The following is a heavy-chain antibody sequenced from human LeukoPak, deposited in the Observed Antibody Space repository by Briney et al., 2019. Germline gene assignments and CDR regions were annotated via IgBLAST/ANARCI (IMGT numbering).Heavy chain of an antibody. V-gene: IGHV1-18*04. D-gene: IGHD6-13*01. CDR3: ASGIAAAYLFDY. Sequence: ASVKVSCKASGYTFTNHGITWVRQAPGQGLEWMGWISASNGDTKYAEILQGRVTLTTDTSTSTAYMELRSLRSEDTAVYYCASGIAAAYLFDYWGQGTLVTVSS. CDR2: ISASNGDT. CDR1: GYTFTNHG. J-gene: IGHJ4*02.